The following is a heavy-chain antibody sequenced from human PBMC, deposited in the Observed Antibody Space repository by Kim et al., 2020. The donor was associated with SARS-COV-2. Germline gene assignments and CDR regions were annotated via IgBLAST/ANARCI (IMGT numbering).Heavy chain of an antibody. CDR2: DN. Sequence: DNRYSPSFQGQVTISADKSISTAYLQWSSLKASDTGMYYCARRSGWYTDYWGQGTLVTVSS. V-gene: IGHV5-51*01. CDR3: ARRSGWYTDY. D-gene: IGHD6-19*01. J-gene: IGHJ4*02.